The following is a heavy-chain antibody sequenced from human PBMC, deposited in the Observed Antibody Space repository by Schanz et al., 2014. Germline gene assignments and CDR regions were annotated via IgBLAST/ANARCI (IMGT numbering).Heavy chain of an antibody. J-gene: IGHJ4*02. Sequence: QVQLVESGGGLVKPGGSLRLSCAASGFTFSDHYMAWIRQAPGKGLEWVSIISNTGTFIYYADSVRGRFVISRDNAKSSLFLQMKGLRAEDTAVYYCVRDAYLQIRGTAFDSWGPGNLVTVSS. CDR2: ISNTGTFI. V-gene: IGHV3-11*01. CDR3: VRDAYLQIRGTAFDS. D-gene: IGHD1-1*01. CDR1: GFTFSDHY.